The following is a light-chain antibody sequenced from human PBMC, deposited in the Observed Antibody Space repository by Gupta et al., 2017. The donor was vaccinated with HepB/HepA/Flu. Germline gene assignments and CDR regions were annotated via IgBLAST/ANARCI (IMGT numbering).Light chain of an antibody. V-gene: IGLV3-21*03. CDR3: QVWDSSSDHPEV. J-gene: IGLJ1*01. CDR2: DDS. CDR1: NIGSKS. Sequence: YVLTQPPPVPVAPGMTARITTGGNNIGSKSVHWYQQKPGQAPVLVVYDDSDRPSGIPERFSGSNSGNTATLTISRVEAGDEADYYCQVWDSSSDHPEVFGTGTKVTVL.